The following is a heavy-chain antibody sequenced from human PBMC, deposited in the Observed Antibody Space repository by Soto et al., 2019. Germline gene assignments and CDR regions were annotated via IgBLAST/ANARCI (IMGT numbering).Heavy chain of an antibody. CDR2: INPSGGST. CDR3: ARDWYSGYDLSYYYYMDV. Sequence: ASVKASCKASGYTFTSYYMHWVRQAPGQGLEWMGIINPSGGSTSYAQKFQGRVTMTRDTSTSTVYMKLSSLRSEDTAVYYCARDWYSGYDLSYYYYMDVWGKGTTVTVSS. D-gene: IGHD5-12*01. J-gene: IGHJ6*03. V-gene: IGHV1-46*03. CDR1: GYTFTSYY.